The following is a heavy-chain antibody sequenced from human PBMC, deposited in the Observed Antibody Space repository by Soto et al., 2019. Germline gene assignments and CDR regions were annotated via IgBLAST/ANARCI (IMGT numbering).Heavy chain of an antibody. V-gene: IGHV4-30-2*01. Sequence: QLQLQESGSGLVKPSQTLSLTCAVSGGSISSGGYSWSWIRQPPGKGLECIGYIYHSGSTYYNPARKSRVTISVDRSKNQFPLKLSSVAAADTAVYYCASRPPYYYGSGSYGFDPWGQGTLVTVSS. CDR1: GGSISSGGYS. J-gene: IGHJ5*02. CDR3: ASRPPYYYGSGSYGFDP. D-gene: IGHD3-10*01. CDR2: IYHSGST.